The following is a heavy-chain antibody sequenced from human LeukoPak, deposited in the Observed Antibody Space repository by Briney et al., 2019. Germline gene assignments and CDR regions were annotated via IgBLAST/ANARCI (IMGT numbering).Heavy chain of an antibody. CDR2: INAGNGNT. V-gene: IGHV1-3*01. J-gene: IGHJ4*02. Sequence: ASVKVSCKASGYTFTSYAMHWVRQAPGQRLEWMGWINAGNGNTKYSQKLQGRVTMTTDTSTSTAYMELRSLRSDDTAVYYCARSSPPIDYWGQGTLVTVSS. CDR1: GYTFTSYA. CDR3: ARSSPPIDY.